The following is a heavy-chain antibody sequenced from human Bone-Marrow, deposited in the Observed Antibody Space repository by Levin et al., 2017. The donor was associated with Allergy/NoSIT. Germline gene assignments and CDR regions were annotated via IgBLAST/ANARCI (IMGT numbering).Heavy chain of an antibody. D-gene: IGHD2-8*01. CDR2: ISAYNGNT. CDR3: ASGALYCTNGVCPKPYYYGMDV. Sequence: GESLKISCKASGYTFTSYGISWVRQAPGQGLEWMGWISAYNGNTNYAQKLQGRVTMTTDTSTSTAYMELRSLRSDDTAVYYCASGALYCTNGVCPKPYYYGMDVWGQGTTVTVSS. V-gene: IGHV1-18*01. CDR1: GYTFTSYG. J-gene: IGHJ6*02.